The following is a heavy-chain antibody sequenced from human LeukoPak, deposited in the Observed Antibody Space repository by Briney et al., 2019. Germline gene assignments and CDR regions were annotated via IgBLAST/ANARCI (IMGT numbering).Heavy chain of an antibody. V-gene: IGHV3-23*01. CDR2: ISGSDSST. D-gene: IGHD1/OR15-1a*01. CDR3: AKGPPALEHSTHRFDY. Sequence: GGSLRLSCAASGFTFSNFGMSWVRQAPGKGLEWVSAISGSDSSTYYADSVKGRFTISRDNSKNTLYLQMNSLRAEDTAVYYCAKGPPALEHSTHRFDYWGQGTLVTVSS. CDR1: GFTFSNFG. J-gene: IGHJ4*02.